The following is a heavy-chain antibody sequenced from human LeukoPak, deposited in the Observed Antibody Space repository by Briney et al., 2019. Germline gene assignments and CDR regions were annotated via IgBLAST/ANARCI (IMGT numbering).Heavy chain of an antibody. J-gene: IGHJ3*02. D-gene: IGHD2-2*01. CDR1: GFTFSSYA. CDR3: ARKCSTSCYYAFDI. CDR2: ISGSGGST. V-gene: IGHV3-23*01. Sequence: PPGGSLRLSCAASGFTFSSYAMSWVRQAPGKGLEGVSAISGSGGSTYYADSVKGRFTISRDNSKNTQYLQMNSLRAEDTAVYYCARKCSTSCYYAFDIWGQGTMVTVSS.